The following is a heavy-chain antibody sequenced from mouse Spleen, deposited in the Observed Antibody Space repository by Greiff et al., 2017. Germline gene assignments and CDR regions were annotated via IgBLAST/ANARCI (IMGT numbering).Heavy chain of an antibody. CDR2: IYPGDGDT. J-gene: IGHJ3*01. Sequence: QVQLQQSGAELVKPGASVKISCKASGYAFSSYWMNWVKQRPGKGLEWIGQIYPGDGDTNYNGKFKGKATLTADKSSSTAYMQLSSLTSEDSAVYFCARNDYDGRTLFAYWGQGTLVTVSA. CDR3: ARNDYDGRTLFAY. CDR1: GYAFSSYW. V-gene: IGHV1-80*01. D-gene: IGHD2-4*01.